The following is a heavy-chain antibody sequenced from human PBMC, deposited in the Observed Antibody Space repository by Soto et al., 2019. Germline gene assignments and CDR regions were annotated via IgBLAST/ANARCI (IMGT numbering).Heavy chain of an antibody. J-gene: IGHJ4*02. CDR1: GFTFSSDA. CDR2: ISGSGGGT. CDR3: ALEGSSWSDY. Sequence: EVQLLESGGGLVQPGGSLRLSCAASGFTFSSDAMSWVRQAPGKGLEWVSAISGSGGGTYYSDSVKGRFTISRDNSKNTLYLQMNSLRAYDKAVYYWALEGSSWSDYWGQGTLVTVSS. D-gene: IGHD6-13*01. V-gene: IGHV3-23*01.